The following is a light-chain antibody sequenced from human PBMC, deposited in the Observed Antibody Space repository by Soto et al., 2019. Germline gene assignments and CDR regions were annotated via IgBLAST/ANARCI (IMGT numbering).Light chain of an antibody. J-gene: IGLJ1*01. Sequence: QSALTQPASVSGSPGQSITITCTGTSRDVGAYNLVSWYQLNVGKAPKLMIYEGSKRPSGVSNRLSGSKSGNTASLTISGLQAEDEADYYCCSYAGSSTYVFGTGTKVTVL. CDR1: SRDVGAYNL. CDR3: CSYAGSSTYV. CDR2: EGS. V-gene: IGLV2-23*01.